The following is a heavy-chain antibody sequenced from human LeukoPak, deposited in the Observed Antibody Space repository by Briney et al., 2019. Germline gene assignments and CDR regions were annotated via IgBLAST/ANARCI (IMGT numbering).Heavy chain of an antibody. D-gene: IGHD3-10*01. CDR1: GGSISSYY. V-gene: IGHV4-59*12. CDR3: ARGPGSGAFDI. Sequence: SETLSLTCTVSGGSISSYYWSWIRQPPGKGLEWIGYIYHSGSTYYNPSLKSRVTISVDRSKNQFSLKLSSVTAADTAVYYCARGPGSGAFDIWGQGTMVTVSS. J-gene: IGHJ3*02. CDR2: IYHSGST.